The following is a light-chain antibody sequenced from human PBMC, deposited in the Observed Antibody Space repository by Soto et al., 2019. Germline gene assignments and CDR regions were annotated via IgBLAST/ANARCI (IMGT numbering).Light chain of an antibody. Sequence: EIVLTQSPGTVSLSPGERATLSCRASQSVSNNHLTWYQQKPGQAPRLLIYGASSRATGIPDRFSASGSGTDFTLTISRLEPEEFAVYYCQQYDRSPRTFGQGTKVEI. CDR1: QSVSNNH. CDR3: QQYDRSPRT. V-gene: IGKV3-20*01. CDR2: GAS. J-gene: IGKJ1*01.